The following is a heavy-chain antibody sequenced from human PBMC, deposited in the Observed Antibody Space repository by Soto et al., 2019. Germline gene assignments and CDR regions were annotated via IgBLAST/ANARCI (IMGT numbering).Heavy chain of an antibody. D-gene: IGHD2-2*01. CDR3: ASTLGYCSSTSCSRDY. CDR1: GGSISSYY. Sequence: SETLSLTCTVSGGSISSYYWSWIRQPPGKGLEWIGYIYYSGSTNYNPSLKSRVTISVDTSKNQFSLKLSSVTAADTAVYYCASTLGYCSSTSCSRDYWGQGTLVTVSS. J-gene: IGHJ4*02. V-gene: IGHV4-59*01. CDR2: IYYSGST.